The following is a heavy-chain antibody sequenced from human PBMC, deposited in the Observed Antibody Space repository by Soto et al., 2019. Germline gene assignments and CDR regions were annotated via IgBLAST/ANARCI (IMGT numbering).Heavy chain of an antibody. Sequence: QITLKESGPTLVKPTQTLTLTCIFSGFSLRTSGGGVGWIRQPPGKALEWLGFIYWNDDKRYSPSLKSRLTITKDTSKNQVVLTMTNMDPVDTSTYYCAKSGSSGWYGWFAPRGQGTLVTVS. CDR3: AKSGSSGWYGWFAP. D-gene: IGHD6-19*01. CDR1: GFSLRTSGGG. J-gene: IGHJ5*02. V-gene: IGHV2-5*01. CDR2: IYWNDDK.